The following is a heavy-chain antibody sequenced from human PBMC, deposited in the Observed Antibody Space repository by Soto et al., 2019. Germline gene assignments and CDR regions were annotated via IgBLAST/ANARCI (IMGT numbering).Heavy chain of an antibody. D-gene: IGHD6-6*01. Sequence: SETLSLTCTVSGGSISSYYWSWIRRPPGKGLEWIGYIYYSGSTSYNPSLKSRVTISVDTSKNQFSLKLSSVTAADTAVYYCARHIAARPHYYYYGMDVWGQGTTVTVSS. V-gene: IGHV4-59*01. J-gene: IGHJ6*02. CDR1: GGSISSYY. CDR3: ARHIAARPHYYYYGMDV. CDR2: IYYSGST.